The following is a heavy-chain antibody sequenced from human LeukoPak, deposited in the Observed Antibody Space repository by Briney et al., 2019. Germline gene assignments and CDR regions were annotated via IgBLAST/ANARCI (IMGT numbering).Heavy chain of an antibody. Sequence: PGGSLRLSCAASGFTFSIYWMHWVRQAPGKGLVWVSRIKNGGSSTSYADSVKGRFTISRDNAKNTLYLQMNNLRAEDTAVYYCARRYGMDVWGQGTTVTVSS. CDR1: GFTFSIYW. CDR2: IKNGGSST. CDR3: ARRYGMDV. J-gene: IGHJ6*02. V-gene: IGHV3-74*01.